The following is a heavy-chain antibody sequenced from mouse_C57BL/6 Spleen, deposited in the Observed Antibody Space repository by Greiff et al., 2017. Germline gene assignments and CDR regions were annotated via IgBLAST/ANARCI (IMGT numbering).Heavy chain of an antibody. Sequence: VQLQQPGAELVMPGASVKLSCKASGYTFTSYWMHWVKQRPGQGLEWIGEIDPSDSYTNYNQKFKGKSTLTVDKSSSTAYMQLSSLTSEDSAVYYCARDGSRGYFDVWGTGTTGTVSS. CDR1: GYTFTSYW. CDR2: IDPSDSYT. CDR3: ARDGSRGYFDV. V-gene: IGHV1-69*01. D-gene: IGHD1-1*01. J-gene: IGHJ1*03.